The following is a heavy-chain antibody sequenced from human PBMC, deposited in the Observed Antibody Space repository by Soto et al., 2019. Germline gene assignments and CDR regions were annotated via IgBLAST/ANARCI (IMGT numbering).Heavy chain of an antibody. V-gene: IGHV3-30*18. CDR2: ISYEGSNE. CDR3: AKNHQRAPSRDGYNLIDY. Sequence: TGGSLRLSCAASGFTFNNYGMHWVRQAPGKGLEWVAVISYEGSNEYYADSVKGRFTVSRDNSKSTLYLQMNSLRTEDTAVYYCAKNHQRAPSRDGYNLIDYWGQGTLVTVSS. J-gene: IGHJ4*02. CDR1: GFTFNNYG. D-gene: IGHD5-12*01.